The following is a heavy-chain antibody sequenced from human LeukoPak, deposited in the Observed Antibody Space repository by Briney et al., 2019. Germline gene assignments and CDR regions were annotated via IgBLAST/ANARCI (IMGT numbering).Heavy chain of an antibody. V-gene: IGHV4-34*01. Sequence: WETLCLTCAVYGGSFSGYYWSWIRQPPGKGLEWIGEINHSGRTNYNPSLKSRVTISVDTSKNQFSLKLRSVPDANAAVYYCARGLTAANYWGAANLLTVSS. CDR1: GGSFSGYY. D-gene: IGHD6-13*01. CDR2: INHSGRT. J-gene: IGHJ4*02. CDR3: ARGLTAANY.